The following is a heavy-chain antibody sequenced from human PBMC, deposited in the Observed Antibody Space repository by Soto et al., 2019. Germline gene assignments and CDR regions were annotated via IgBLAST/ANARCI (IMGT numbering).Heavy chain of an antibody. D-gene: IGHD1-1*01. CDR2: ITSTSSAI. V-gene: IGHV3-48*02. Sequence: GGSLRLSCAASGFPFSFYSMNWVRQAPGKGLEWISYITSTSSAINYAESVRGRFTISRDNAMRSLFLHMNSLRDEDTAVYYFARDGKGAAYTHGPYYFDYWGQGALVTVSS. J-gene: IGHJ4*02. CDR3: ARDGKGAAYTHGPYYFDY. CDR1: GFPFSFYS.